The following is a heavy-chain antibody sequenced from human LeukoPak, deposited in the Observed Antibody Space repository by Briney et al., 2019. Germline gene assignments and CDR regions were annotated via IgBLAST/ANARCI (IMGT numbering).Heavy chain of an antibody. J-gene: IGHJ4*02. CDR1: GFTFISYS. Sequence: GGSLRLSCAASGFTFISYSMNWVRQAPGKGLEWVSSISSSSSYIYYADSVKGRFTISIDNAKNSLYLQMNSLRAEDTAVYYCARESSGSPDYWGQGTLVTVSS. CDR2: ISSSSSYI. D-gene: IGHD1-26*01. CDR3: ARESSGSPDY. V-gene: IGHV3-21*01.